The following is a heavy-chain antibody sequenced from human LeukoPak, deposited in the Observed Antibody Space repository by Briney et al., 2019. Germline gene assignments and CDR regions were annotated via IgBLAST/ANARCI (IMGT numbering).Heavy chain of an antibody. CDR2: IIPIFGTA. J-gene: IGHJ5*02. D-gene: IGHD6-19*01. Sequence: GASVKVSCKASGGTFSSYAISWVRQAPGQGLEWMGGIIPIFGTANYAQKFQGRVTITADESTSTAYMELSSLRSEDTAVYYCARQTAVAGRYNWFDPWGQGTLVTVSS. V-gene: IGHV1-69*01. CDR1: GGTFSSYA. CDR3: ARQTAVAGRYNWFDP.